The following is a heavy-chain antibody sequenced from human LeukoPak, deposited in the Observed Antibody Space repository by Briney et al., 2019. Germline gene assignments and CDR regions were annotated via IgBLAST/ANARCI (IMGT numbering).Heavy chain of an antibody. CDR3: AREADGRYYYYGMDV. CDR1: GYSISSGYY. CDR2: IYHSGST. Sequence: SETLSLTCTVSGYSISSGYYWGWIRQPPGKGLEWIGSIYHSGSTYYNPSLKSRVTISVDTSKNQSSLKLSSVTAADTAVYYCAREADGRYYYYGMDVWGQGTTVTVSS. J-gene: IGHJ6*02. V-gene: IGHV4-38-2*02.